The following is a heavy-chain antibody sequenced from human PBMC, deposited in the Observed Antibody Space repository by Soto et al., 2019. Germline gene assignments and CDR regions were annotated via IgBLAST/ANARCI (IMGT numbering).Heavy chain of an antibody. V-gene: IGHV4-59*08. J-gene: IGHJ4*02. CDR3: ARQPYTSGAYYFDY. CDR1: GGSISSYY. D-gene: IGHD3-10*01. CDR2: IYYSGST. Sequence: HVQLQVSGRGLVKPSETLSLTCTVSGGSISSYYWSWIRQPPGKGLEWIGYIYYSGSTNYNPSLKSRVTISVDTSKNQFSLKLSSVTAADTAVYYCARQPYTSGAYYFDYWGQGTLVTVSS.